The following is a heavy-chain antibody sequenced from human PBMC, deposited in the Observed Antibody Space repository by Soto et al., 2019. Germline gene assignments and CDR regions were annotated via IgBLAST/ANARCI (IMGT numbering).Heavy chain of an antibody. CDR1: GFIFSNFA. CDR3: VTAVRTRLDN. Sequence: GGSLRLSCAASGFIFSNFAMYWVRRAPGKGLEWVSSIRQSGDRSSYADSAKGRFTISRDNSKNTLYLQMYGLRLDDTAVYYCVTAVRTRLDNWGPGTLVTVSS. J-gene: IGHJ4*02. D-gene: IGHD3-10*01. V-gene: IGHV3-23*01. CDR2: IRQSGDRS.